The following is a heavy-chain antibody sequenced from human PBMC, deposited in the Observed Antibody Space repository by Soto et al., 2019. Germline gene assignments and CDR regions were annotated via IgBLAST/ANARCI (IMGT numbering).Heavy chain of an antibody. V-gene: IGHV4-39*01. Sequence: PSETLSLTCTVSGGSIRSSDYYWGWIRQPPGEGLEWIANINDGGSAYYNPSLRSRVTISVDTSKNQFSLKLRSVTAAVTAVSYCAVMRGQWLPRDWGQGILVTVSS. J-gene: IGHJ4*02. CDR1: GGSIRSSDYY. CDR2: INDGGSA. CDR3: AVMRGQWLPRD. D-gene: IGHD6-19*01.